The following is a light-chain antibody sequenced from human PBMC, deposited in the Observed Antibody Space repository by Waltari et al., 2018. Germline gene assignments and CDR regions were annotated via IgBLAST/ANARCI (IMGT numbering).Light chain of an antibody. Sequence: QSALTQPPSASGSPGQSVTISCTGTSRDVGRFAYVSWYQQHPGQTPKLLIYNVRQRPSGVPDRFSGSKSGNTASLAVSGLQADDEADYYCSSYTGSGIVFGGGTKLTVL. CDR2: NVR. CDR1: SRDVGRFAY. CDR3: SSYTGSGIV. V-gene: IGLV2-8*01. J-gene: IGLJ2*01.